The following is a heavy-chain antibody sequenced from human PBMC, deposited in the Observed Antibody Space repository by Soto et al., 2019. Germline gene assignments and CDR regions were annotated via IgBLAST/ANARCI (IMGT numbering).Heavy chain of an antibody. CDR3: ARSACGSYLLSRSYFDY. CDR1: GGSISSGDYY. V-gene: IGHV4-30-4*01. CDR2: IYYSGST. Sequence: SETLSLTCTVSGGSISSGDYYWSWIRQPPGKGLEWIGYIYYSGSTYYNPSLKSRVTISVDTSKNQFSLKLSSVTAADTAVYYCARSACGSYLLSRSYFDYWGQGTLVTVSS. D-gene: IGHD1-26*01. J-gene: IGHJ4*02.